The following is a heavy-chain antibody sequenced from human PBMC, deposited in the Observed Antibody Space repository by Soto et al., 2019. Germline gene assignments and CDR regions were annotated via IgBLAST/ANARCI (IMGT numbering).Heavy chain of an antibody. CDR3: ARHIDY. CDR1: GGSISSSSYY. J-gene: IGHJ4*02. CDR2: IYYSGST. V-gene: IGHV4-39*01. Sequence: QLQLQESGPGLVKPSETLSLTCTVSGGSISSSSYYWGGIRQAPGKGLEWIGRIYYSGSTYYNPSLKSRITISVDTSKNQFSLKLSAVTAADSAVYYCARHIDYWGQGTLVTVSS.